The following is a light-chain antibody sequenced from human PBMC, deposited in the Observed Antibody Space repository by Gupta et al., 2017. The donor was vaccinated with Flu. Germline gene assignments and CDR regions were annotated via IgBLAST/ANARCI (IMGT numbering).Light chain of an antibody. V-gene: IGKV1-16*02. J-gene: IGKJ2*01. CDR2: GAS. Sequence: DIQMTQSPSSLSASEGDRVTITCRASRDIRNHLAWCQQKPGKAPRSLIYGASSLQIGVPSKFSGSGSGTDFTLTIISLQPEDFATYYCQQYHAYPRAFGQGTNLEIK. CDR3: QQYHAYPRA. CDR1: RDIRNH.